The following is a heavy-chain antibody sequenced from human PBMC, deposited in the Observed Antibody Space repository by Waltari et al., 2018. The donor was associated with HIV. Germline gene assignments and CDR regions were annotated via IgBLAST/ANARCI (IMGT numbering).Heavy chain of an antibody. CDR1: GFTFSNHG. CDR3: ARRGVLTYYYTMDV. CDR2: LSYDGSDK. D-gene: IGHD3-10*01. V-gene: IGHV3-33*05. Sequence: QVQLVESGGGVVQPGRSLRLSCAASGFTFSNHGMHWRRQAPGKGLEWGAVLSYDGSDKYYADSVRGRFTISRDNSKNTLYLQMNNLRAEDTAVYFCARRGVLTYYYTMDVWGQGTTVTVSS. J-gene: IGHJ6*02.